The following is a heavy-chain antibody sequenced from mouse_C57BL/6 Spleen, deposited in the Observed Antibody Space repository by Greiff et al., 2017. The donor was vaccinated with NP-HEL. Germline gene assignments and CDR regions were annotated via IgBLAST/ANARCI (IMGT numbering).Heavy chain of an antibody. J-gene: IGHJ2*01. CDR3: ARFITTVVFDY. V-gene: IGHV1-82*01. CDR1: GYAFSSSW. Sequence: VQLQQSGPELVKPGASVKISCKASGYAFSSSWMNWVTQRPGKGLEWIGRIYPGDGDTNYNGKFKGKATLTADKSSSTAYMQLSSLTSEDSAVYFCARFITTVVFDYWGQGTTLTVSS. CDR2: IYPGDGDT. D-gene: IGHD1-1*01.